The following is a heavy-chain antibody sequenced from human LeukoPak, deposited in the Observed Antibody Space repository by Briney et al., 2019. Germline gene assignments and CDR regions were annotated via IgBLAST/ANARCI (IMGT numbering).Heavy chain of an antibody. V-gene: IGHV1-2*02. CDR2: INPKSGDT. CDR3: SREDY. J-gene: IGHJ4*02. Sequence: ASVKVSCKASGYTFTDYYLFWVRQAPGHGLEWMAWINPKSGDTRFAQRFDGRVTLTRDTSISTVYMELNSLTPDDTAIYYCSREDYCGQGTLVTVSS. CDR1: GYTFTDYY.